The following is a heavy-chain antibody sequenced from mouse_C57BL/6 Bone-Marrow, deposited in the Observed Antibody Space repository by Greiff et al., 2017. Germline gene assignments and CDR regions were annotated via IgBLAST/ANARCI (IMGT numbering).Heavy chain of an antibody. CDR1: GFTFSSYA. CDR2: ISDGGSYT. J-gene: IGHJ1*03. CDR3: ARDYYGSSYRYWYFDV. V-gene: IGHV5-4*01. D-gene: IGHD1-1*01. Sequence: EVQLVESGRGLVKPGGSLKLSCAASGFTFSSYAMSWVRQTPEKRLEWVATISDGGSYTYYPDNVKGRFTISRDNAKNNLYLQMSHLKSEDTAMYYCARDYYGSSYRYWYFDVWGTGTTVTVSS.